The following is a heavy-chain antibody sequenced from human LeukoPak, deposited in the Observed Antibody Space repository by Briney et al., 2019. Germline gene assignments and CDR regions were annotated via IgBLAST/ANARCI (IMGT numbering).Heavy chain of an antibody. D-gene: IGHD2/OR15-2a*01. CDR1: GGSFSGYY. CDR3: ARGNRPTRRAFDI. V-gene: IGHV4-34*01. Sequence: SETLSLTCAVYGGSFSGYYWSWIRQPPGKELEWIGEINHSGSTNYNPSLKSRVTISVDTSKNQFSLKLSSVTAADTAVYYCARGNRPTRRAFDIWGQGTMVTVSS. CDR2: INHSGST. J-gene: IGHJ3*02.